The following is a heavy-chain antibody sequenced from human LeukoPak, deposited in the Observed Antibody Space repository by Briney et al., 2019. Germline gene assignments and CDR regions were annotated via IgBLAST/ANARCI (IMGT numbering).Heavy chain of an antibody. J-gene: IGHJ3*02. V-gene: IGHV3-30*03. CDR2: ISYDGSNK. Sequence: GGSLRLSCAASGFTFSSYWMHWVRQAPGKGLEWVAVISYDGSNKYYADSVKGRFTISRDNSKNTLYLQMNSLRAEDTAVYYCARDRDTAMVHDAFDIWGQGTMVTVSS. CDR1: GFTFSSYW. D-gene: IGHD5-18*01. CDR3: ARDRDTAMVHDAFDI.